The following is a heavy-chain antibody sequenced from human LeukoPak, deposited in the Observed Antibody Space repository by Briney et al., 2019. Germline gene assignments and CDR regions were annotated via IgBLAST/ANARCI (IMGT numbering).Heavy chain of an antibody. CDR3: ARDLGQYYGTSDNWFDP. CDR1: GFTFSSYW. J-gene: IGHJ5*02. V-gene: IGHV3-74*01. CDR2: INSDGSST. D-gene: IGHD3-10*01. Sequence: GGSLRLSCAASGFTFSSYWMHWVRQAPGKGLVWVSRINSDGSSTSSADSVKGRFTISRDNAKNTLYLQMNSLRAEDTAVYYCARDLGQYYGTSDNWFDPWGQGTLVTVSS.